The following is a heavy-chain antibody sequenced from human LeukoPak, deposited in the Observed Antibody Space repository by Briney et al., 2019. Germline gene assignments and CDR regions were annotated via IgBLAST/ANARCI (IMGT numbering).Heavy chain of an antibody. CDR3: ARGTTDYYYYGMDV. J-gene: IGHJ6*02. V-gene: IGHV3-53*01. Sequence: PGGSLRLSCAASGFTVSSNYMSWVQAPGKGLEWVSVIYSGGSTYYADSVKGRFTISRDNSKNTLYLQMNSLRAEDTAVYYCARGTTDYYYYGMDVWGQGTTVTVSS. D-gene: IGHD2/OR15-2a*01. CDR2: IYSGGST. CDR1: GFTVSSNY.